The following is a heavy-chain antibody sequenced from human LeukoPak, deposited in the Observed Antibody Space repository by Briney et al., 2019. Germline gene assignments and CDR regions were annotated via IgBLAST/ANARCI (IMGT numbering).Heavy chain of an antibody. CDR1: GFTFSSYG. V-gene: IGHV3-33*01. D-gene: IGHD6-13*01. J-gene: IGHJ6*02. CDR3: ARDTLQELRAAAGLVYYYYYGMDV. CDR2: IWYDGSNK. Sequence: GGSLRLSCAASGFTFSSYGMHWVRQAPGKGLEWVAVIWYDGSNKYYADSVKGRFTISRDNSKNTLYLQMNSLRAEDTAVYYCARDTLQELRAAAGLVYYYYYGMDVWGQGTTVTVSS.